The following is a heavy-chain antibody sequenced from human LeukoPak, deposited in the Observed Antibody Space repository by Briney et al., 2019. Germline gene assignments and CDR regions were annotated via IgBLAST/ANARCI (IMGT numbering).Heavy chain of an antibody. CDR2: IDHSGST. CDR1: GGSFSGYY. Sequence: SETLSLTCAVYGGSFSGYYWSWIRQPPGKGLEWIGEIDHSGSTNYNPSLKSRVTISLDTSKNQFSVRLTSVTAADTAVYYCARYPEREKWLSTWGQGTLVTVSS. D-gene: IGHD5-12*01. CDR3: ARYPEREKWLST. J-gene: IGHJ5*02. V-gene: IGHV4-34*01.